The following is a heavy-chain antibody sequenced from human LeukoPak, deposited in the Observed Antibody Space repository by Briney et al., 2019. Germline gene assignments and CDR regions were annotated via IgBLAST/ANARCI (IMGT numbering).Heavy chain of an antibody. CDR3: AKDLGDSGGYNPFDF. CDR1: GFTFSSYV. J-gene: IGHJ4*02. CDR2: ISASGGST. D-gene: IGHD3-22*01. V-gene: IGHV3-23*01. Sequence: GRSLRLSCAASGFTFSSYVMSWVRQAPGKGLEWVSFISASGGSTYYAGSVKGRFTISRDNSKNTLFLQMSSLRAEDTAVYYCAKDLGDSGGYNPFDFWGQGTLVTVSS.